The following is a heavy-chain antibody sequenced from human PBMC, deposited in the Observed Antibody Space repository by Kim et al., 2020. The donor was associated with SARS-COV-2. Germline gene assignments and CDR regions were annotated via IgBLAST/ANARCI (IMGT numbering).Heavy chain of an antibody. CDR1: GYTFTSYG. Sequence: ASVKVSCKASGYTFTSYGISWVRQAPGQGLEWMGWISAYNGNTNYAQKLQGRVTMTTDTSTSTAYMELRSLRSDDTAVYYCARDSTDSSGYYPYYYYYYGMDVWGQGTTVTVSS. D-gene: IGHD3-22*01. J-gene: IGHJ6*02. CDR3: ARDSTDSSGYYPYYYYYYGMDV. CDR2: ISAYNGNT. V-gene: IGHV1-18*04.